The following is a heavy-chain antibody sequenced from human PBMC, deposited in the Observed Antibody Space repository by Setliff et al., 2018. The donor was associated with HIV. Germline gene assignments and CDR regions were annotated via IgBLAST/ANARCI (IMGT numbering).Heavy chain of an antibody. CDR1: GYRFTSYW. Sequence: PGESLKISCKGSGYRFTSYWIGWVRQMPGKGLEWMGIIYPGESDTRYSPSFQGQVTISADKSISTAYLRWSSLKASDTAMYYCARSLSDLRTVFDIWGQGTMVTVSS. D-gene: IGHD3-3*01. J-gene: IGHJ3*02. CDR3: ARSLSDLRTVFDI. V-gene: IGHV5-51*01. CDR2: IYPGESDT.